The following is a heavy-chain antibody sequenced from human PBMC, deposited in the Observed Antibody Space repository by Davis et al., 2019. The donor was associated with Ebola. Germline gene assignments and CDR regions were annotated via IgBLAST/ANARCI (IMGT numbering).Heavy chain of an antibody. V-gene: IGHV3-43*02. CDR2: ISGDGGST. CDR1: GFTFSSYA. D-gene: IGHD1-7*01. CDR3: AKLSGAGTTKTWFDP. J-gene: IGHJ5*02. Sequence: GGSLRLSCAASGFTFSSYAMHWVRQAPGKGLEWVSLISGDGGSTYYADSVKGRFTISRDNSKNSLYLQMNSLRTEDTALYYCAKLSGAGTTKTWFDPWGQGTLVTVSS.